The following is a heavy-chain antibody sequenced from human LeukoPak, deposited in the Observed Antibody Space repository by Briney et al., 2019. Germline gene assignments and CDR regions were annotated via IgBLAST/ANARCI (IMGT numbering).Heavy chain of an antibody. CDR1: GGFISSYY. Sequence: SETLSLTCTVSGGFISSYYWSWIRQPPGKGLEWIGYIYYSGSTNYNPSLKSRVTISVDTSKNQSSLKLSSVTAADTAVYYCARLAVAAPGAFDIWGQGTMVTVSS. D-gene: IGHD6-19*01. J-gene: IGHJ3*02. CDR3: ARLAVAAPGAFDI. CDR2: IYYSGST. V-gene: IGHV4-59*01.